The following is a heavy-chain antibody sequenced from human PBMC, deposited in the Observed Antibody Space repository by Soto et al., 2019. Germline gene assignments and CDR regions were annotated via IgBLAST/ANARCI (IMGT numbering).Heavy chain of an antibody. V-gene: IGHV2-26*01. J-gene: IGHJ5*02. CDR1: GLSITDSEMG. CDR3: ARRHLAVAVSPWFDR. Sequence: QVTLKESGPVLVKPTETLTLRCTVSGLSITDSEMGVSWIRQPPGQPLEWLAHIDSSGEKSYRTFLKSRLAIHKDTSKTQKVLTRTNMDPADTATYYCARRHLAVAVSPWFDRWGQGIPVAVSS. D-gene: IGHD6-19*01. CDR2: IDSSGEK.